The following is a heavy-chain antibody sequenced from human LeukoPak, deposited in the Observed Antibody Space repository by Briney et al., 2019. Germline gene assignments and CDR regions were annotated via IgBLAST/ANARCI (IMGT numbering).Heavy chain of an antibody. CDR2: ISTYDGDT. V-gene: IGHV1-18*01. CDR1: GYTFTTFG. CDR3: ARDQPRRGPGNHDY. D-gene: IGHD1-26*01. Sequence: ASVKVSCKASGYTFTTFGINWVRQAPGQGLEWMGWISTYDGDTNYAQKLRGRVTMIRDTSTSTVYMELRSLRSDDTAVYYCARDQPRRGPGNHDYWGQGTVVTVSS. J-gene: IGHJ4*02.